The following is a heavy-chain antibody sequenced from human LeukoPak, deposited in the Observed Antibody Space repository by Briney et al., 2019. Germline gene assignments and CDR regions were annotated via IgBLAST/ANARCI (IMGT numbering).Heavy chain of an antibody. CDR3: AKDRGTWYDILTGYYTAGYYYYGMDV. CDR1: GFTFSSYA. D-gene: IGHD3-9*01. CDR2: ISGSGGST. J-gene: IGHJ6*02. Sequence: PGGSLRLSCAASGFTFSSYAMSWVRQAPGKGLEWVSAISGSGGSTYYADSVKGRFTISRDNSKNTLYLQMNSLRAEDTAVYYCAKDRGTWYDILTGYYTAGYYYYGMDVWGQGTTVTVSS. V-gene: IGHV3-23*01.